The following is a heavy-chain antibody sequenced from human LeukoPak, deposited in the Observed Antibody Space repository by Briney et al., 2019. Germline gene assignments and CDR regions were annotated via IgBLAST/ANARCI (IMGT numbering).Heavy chain of an antibody. V-gene: IGHV4-61*01. CDR2: IYYSGST. J-gene: IGHJ4*02. Sequence: PSETLSLTCTVSGGSLNSVSFYWSWIRQPPGKGLEWIGYIYYSGSTNYNPSLKSRVTISIDTSENQFSLKLNSVTAADTAVYYCARITLVRGVITGIDYWGQGTLVTVSS. CDR3: ARITLVRGVITGIDY. D-gene: IGHD3-10*01. CDR1: GGSLNSVSFY.